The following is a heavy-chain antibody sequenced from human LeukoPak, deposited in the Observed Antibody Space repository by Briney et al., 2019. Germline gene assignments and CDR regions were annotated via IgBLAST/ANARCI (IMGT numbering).Heavy chain of an antibody. CDR3: ARDVYYDFWSGYYRGAFGI. CDR1: GYTFTSYD. V-gene: IGHV1-8*03. J-gene: IGHJ3*02. Sequence: ASVKVSCKASGYTFTSYDINWVRQATGQGPEWMGWMNPNSGNTGYAQKFQGRVTITRNTSISTAYMELSSLRSEDTAVYYCARDVYYDFWSGYYRGAFGIWGQGAMVTVSS. CDR2: MNPNSGNT. D-gene: IGHD3-3*01.